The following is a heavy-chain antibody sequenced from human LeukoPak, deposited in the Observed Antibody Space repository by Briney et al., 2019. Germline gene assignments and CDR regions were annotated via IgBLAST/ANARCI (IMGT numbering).Heavy chain of an antibody. Sequence: GASVKVSCKASGYTFTVYYMHWIRQAPGQGLEWMGGIIPIFGTANYAQKFQGRVTITADKSTSTAYMELSSLRSEDTAVYYCAKTRGYSYGYYFDYWGQGTLVTVSS. J-gene: IGHJ4*02. V-gene: IGHV1-69*06. CDR3: AKTRGYSYGYYFDY. CDR2: IIPIFGTA. CDR1: GYTFTVYY. D-gene: IGHD5-18*01.